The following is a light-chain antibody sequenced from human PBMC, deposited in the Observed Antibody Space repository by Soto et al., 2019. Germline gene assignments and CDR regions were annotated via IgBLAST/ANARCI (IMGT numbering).Light chain of an antibody. Sequence: QSALSQPPSASGSPGQSVTISCTGTSSDVGGYNYVSWYQQDPGKAPKLIIYEVTNRPSGVPDRFSGSKSGSTASLTVSGLQAEDDSDYYCSSYAGSNNVVFGGGTKLTVL. V-gene: IGLV2-8*01. CDR2: EVT. CDR3: SSYAGSNNVV. J-gene: IGLJ2*01. CDR1: SSDVGGYNY.